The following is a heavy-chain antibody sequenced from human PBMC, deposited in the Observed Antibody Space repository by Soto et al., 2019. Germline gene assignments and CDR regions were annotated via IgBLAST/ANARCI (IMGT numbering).Heavy chain of an antibody. CDR2: VYYTGTT. D-gene: IGHD2-2*01. Sequence: SETLSLTCTVSNFSVLTSIYYWAWIRQPPGKGLEWVGTVYYTGTTYYNPSLQSRVTISIDTSKNQFSLNLNSVTAADTAVYYCARNWNLALVPAAYFDSWGQGTLVTVS. CDR3: ARNWNLALVPAAYFDS. V-gene: IGHV4-39*01. J-gene: IGHJ4*02. CDR1: NFSVLTSIYY.